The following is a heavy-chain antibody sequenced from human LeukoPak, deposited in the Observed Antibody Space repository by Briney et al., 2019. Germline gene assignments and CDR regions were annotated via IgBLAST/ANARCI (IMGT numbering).Heavy chain of an antibody. D-gene: IGHD6-19*01. J-gene: IGHJ6*03. V-gene: IGHV1-2*02. CDR1: GYTFTGYY. CDR2: INPNSGGT. CDR3: ARDHQWLVRGYYYYYMDV. Sequence: ASVKVSCKASGYTFTGYYMHWVRQAPGQGLEWMGWINPNSGGTNYAQKLQGRVTMTTDTSTSTAYMELRSLRSDDTAVYYCARDHQWLVRGYYYYYMDVWGKGTTVTISS.